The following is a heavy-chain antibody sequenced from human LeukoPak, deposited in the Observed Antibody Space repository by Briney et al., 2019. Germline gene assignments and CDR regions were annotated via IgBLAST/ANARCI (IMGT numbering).Heavy chain of an antibody. CDR2: IIPILGIA. D-gene: IGHD4-23*01. CDR1: GGTFSSYT. CDR3: ATLTGGTDYGGIAGD. V-gene: IGHV1-69*02. J-gene: IGHJ4*02. Sequence: ASVKVSCKASGGTFSSYTISWLRQAPGQGLEWMGRIIPILGIANYAQKFQGRVTITADKSTSTAYMELSSLRSEDTAVDYCATLTGGTDYGGIAGDWGQGTLVTVSS.